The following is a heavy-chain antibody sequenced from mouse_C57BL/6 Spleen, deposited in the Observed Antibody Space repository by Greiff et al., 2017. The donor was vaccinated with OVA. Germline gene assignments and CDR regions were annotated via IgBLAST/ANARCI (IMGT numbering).Heavy chain of an antibody. V-gene: IGHV7-3*01. D-gene: IGHD4-1*01. CDR1: GFTFTDYY. Sequence: EVHLVESGGGLVQPGGSLSLSCAASGFTFTDYYMSWVRQPPGKALEWLGFIRNKANGYTTEYSASVKGRFTISRDNSQSILYLQMNALRAEDSATYYCARPELGPYAMDYWGQGTSVTVSS. J-gene: IGHJ4*01. CDR2: IRNKANGYTT. CDR3: ARPELGPYAMDY.